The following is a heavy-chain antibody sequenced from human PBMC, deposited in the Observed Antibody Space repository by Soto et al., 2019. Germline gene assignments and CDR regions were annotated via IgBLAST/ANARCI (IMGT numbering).Heavy chain of an antibody. D-gene: IGHD3-22*01. J-gene: IGHJ6*02. CDR1: GGTFSSYA. V-gene: IGHV1-69*13. CDR3: ARDQSLTPNYYDSSGYYPSSYYYYGMDV. CDR2: IIPILGTA. Sequence: SVKVSCKASGGTFSSYAISWVRQAPGQGLEWMGGIIPILGTANYAQKFQGRVTITADESTSTAYMELSSLRSEDTAVYYCARDQSLTPNYYDSSGYYPSSYYYYGMDVWGQGTTVTVSS.